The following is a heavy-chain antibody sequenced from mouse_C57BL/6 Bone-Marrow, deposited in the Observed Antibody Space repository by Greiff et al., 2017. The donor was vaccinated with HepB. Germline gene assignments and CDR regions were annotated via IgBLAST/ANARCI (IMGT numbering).Heavy chain of an antibody. J-gene: IGHJ2*01. CDR3: ARRGHYYGSSYVDY. CDR1: GYTFTSYW. D-gene: IGHD1-1*01. V-gene: IGHV1-55*01. Sequence: QVQLQQSGAELVKPGASVKMSCKASGYTFTSYWITWVKQRPGQGLEWIGDIYPGSGSTNYNEKFKSKATLTVDTSSSTAYMQLSSLTSEDSAVYYCARRGHYYGSSYVDYWGQGTTLTVSS. CDR2: IYPGSGST.